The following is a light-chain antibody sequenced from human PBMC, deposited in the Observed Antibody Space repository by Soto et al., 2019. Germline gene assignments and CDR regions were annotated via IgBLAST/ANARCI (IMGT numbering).Light chain of an antibody. V-gene: IGKV1-33*01. CDR2: DAS. CDR3: QQSDSLPIT. CDR1: QDISNY. Sequence: DIQMTQSPSSLSASVGDRVTITCRASQDISNYLNWYQQRPGKAPKLLIYDASNLERVIPSRFSGTRSVTHFTFAITSLQPEDVATYYCQQSDSLPITFGQGTRL. J-gene: IGKJ5*01.